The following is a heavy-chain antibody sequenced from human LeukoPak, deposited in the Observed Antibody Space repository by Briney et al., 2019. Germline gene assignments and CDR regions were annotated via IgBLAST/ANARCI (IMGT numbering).Heavy chain of an antibody. J-gene: IGHJ6*02. CDR3: ARGAAAGSWVYGMDV. CDR2: IYYSGST. V-gene: IGHV4-4*02. D-gene: IGHD6-13*01. Sequence: SGTLSLTCGVSGGSISASNWWSWVRPPPGKGLEWIGEIYYSGSTNYSPSLKSRVTLSVDKSKTQFSLNLSSVTAADTAVYYCARGAAAGSWVYGMDVWGRGTTVTVS. CDR1: GGSISASNW.